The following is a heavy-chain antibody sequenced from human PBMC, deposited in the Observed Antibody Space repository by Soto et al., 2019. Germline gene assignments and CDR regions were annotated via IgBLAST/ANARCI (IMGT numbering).Heavy chain of an antibody. CDR3: ARGGYYDGSGYKAFNI. Sequence: SETLSLTCSVSGGSISSYYWSWVRQPPGKGLEWIGYIYYSGRTYYNPSLTSRVTLSVDTSKNKFSLKLSSVTAADTAVYYCARGGYYDGSGYKAFNIWGQGTMVTVSS. CDR2: IYYSGRT. CDR1: GGSISSYY. D-gene: IGHD3-22*01. J-gene: IGHJ3*02. V-gene: IGHV4-59*12.